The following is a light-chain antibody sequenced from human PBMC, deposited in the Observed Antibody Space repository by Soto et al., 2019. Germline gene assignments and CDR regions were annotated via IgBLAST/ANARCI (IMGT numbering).Light chain of an antibody. J-gene: IGLJ1*01. CDR1: SSDVGGYNS. V-gene: IGLV2-14*01. CDR3: SSFTTRTTYV. CDR2: EVS. Sequence: QSVLTQPASVSGSPGQSITISCTGTSSDVGGYNSVSWYQPHPGKAPKLMIYEVSHRPSGVSNRFSGSKSANTASLTISGLQAEDDDDYYCSSFTTRTTYVFGTGTKVTVL.